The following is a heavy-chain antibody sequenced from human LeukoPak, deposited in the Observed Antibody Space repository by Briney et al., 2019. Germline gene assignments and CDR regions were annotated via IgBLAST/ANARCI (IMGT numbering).Heavy chain of an antibody. CDR3: AKDSSSKAYYYYYMDV. D-gene: IGHD6-6*01. CDR1: GFTFSNYG. CDR2: IPYDGSNK. Sequence: PGGSLRLSCAASGFTFSNYGIHWVRQAPGKGLEWVALIPYDGSNKYYADSVKGRFTISRDNSKNTLYLQMNSLRPEDTAVYYCAKDSSSKAYYYYYMDVWGKGTTVTVSS. J-gene: IGHJ6*03. V-gene: IGHV3-30*02.